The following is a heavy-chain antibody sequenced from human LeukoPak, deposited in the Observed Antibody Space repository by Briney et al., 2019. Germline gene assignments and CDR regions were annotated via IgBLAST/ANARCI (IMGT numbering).Heavy chain of an antibody. CDR1: GFTFSRYW. CDR2: INQDGREK. D-gene: IGHD2-15*01. CDR3: ANVWGVVVAARF. J-gene: IGHJ6*04. Sequence: GGSLRLSCAASGFTFSRYWMTWVRQAPGRGLEWGANINQDGREKYYVDSLKGGFTIYRDNSKKPLYLQMNSLRAEDTAVYYCANVWGVVVAARFWGKGTTVTVSS. V-gene: IGHV3-7*03.